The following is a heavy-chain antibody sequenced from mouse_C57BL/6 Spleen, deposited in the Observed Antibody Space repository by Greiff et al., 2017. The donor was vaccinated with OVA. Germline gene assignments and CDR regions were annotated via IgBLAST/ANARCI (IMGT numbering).Heavy chain of an antibody. CDR1: GYSITSGYY. Sequence: EVKLQESGPGLVKPSQSLSLTCSVTGYSITSGYYWNWIRQFPGNKLEWMGYISYDGSNNYNPSLKIRISITRDTSKNQFFLKLNSVTTEDTTTYYCARDHYGSSFDYWGQGTTLTVSS. CDR2: ISYDGSN. CDR3: ARDHYGSSFDY. V-gene: IGHV3-6*01. J-gene: IGHJ2*01. D-gene: IGHD1-1*01.